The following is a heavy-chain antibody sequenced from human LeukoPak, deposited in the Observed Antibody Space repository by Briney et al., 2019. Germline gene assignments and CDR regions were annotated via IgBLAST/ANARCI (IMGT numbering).Heavy chain of an antibody. J-gene: IGHJ5*02. CDR1: GLTFSNYG. D-gene: IGHD6-19*01. CDR2: ISCSGGST. V-gene: IGHV3-23*01. CDR3: AKDGSGAGFP. Sequence: GGSLRLSCAASGLTFSNYGMSLVRQAPGKGLEWVSFISCSGGSTYYGDFVKGRFNISSGNSKNTRSFQMNRLRAEATAHFYFAKDGSGAGFPWGQGTLVTVSS.